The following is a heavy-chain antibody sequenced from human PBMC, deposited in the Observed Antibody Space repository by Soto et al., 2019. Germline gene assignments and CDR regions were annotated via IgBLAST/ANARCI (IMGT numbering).Heavy chain of an antibody. CDR1: GGSFSGYY. J-gene: IGHJ3*02. CDR2: INHSGST. CDR3: ARGRDHAFDI. Sequence: QVQLQQWGAGLLKPSETLSLTCAVYGGSFSGYYWSWIRQPPGKGLEWIGEINHSGSTNYNPSLKSRVTISVDTSKNQFSRKLSSVTAADTAVYYCARGRDHAFDIWGQGTMVTVSS. V-gene: IGHV4-34*01.